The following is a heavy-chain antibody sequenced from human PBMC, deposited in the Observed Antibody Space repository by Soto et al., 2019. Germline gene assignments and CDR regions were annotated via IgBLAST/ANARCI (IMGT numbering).Heavy chain of an antibody. Sequence: SVKVSCKASGGTFSSYAISWVRQAPGQGLEWMGGIIPIFGTANYAQKFQGRVTITADESTSTAYMELSSLRSEDTAVYYCARSAHYGSGSYLTFDYWGQGTLVTVYS. V-gene: IGHV1-69*13. J-gene: IGHJ4*02. CDR3: ARSAHYGSGSYLTFDY. CDR1: GGTFSSYA. D-gene: IGHD3-10*01. CDR2: IIPIFGTA.